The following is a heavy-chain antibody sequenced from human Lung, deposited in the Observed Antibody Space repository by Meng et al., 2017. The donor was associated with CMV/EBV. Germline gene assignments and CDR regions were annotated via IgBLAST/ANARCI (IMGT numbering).Heavy chain of an antibody. J-gene: IGHJ1*01. V-gene: IGHV3-21*01. Sequence: FSLNTYSLKWVRQAPGDGLMGISSISNTGNYIYYTDSVGGRYSISRGNAKSSIHLQMNRLRADDSAVYYCVRDKHPMGSGGPTRYFQHWGQGTLVTVSS. D-gene: IGHD1-26*01. CDR1: FSLNTYS. CDR2: ISNTGNYI. CDR3: VRDKHPMGSGGPTRYFQH.